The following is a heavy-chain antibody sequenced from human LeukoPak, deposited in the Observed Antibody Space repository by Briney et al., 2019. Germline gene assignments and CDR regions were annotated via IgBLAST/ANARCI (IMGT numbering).Heavy chain of an antibody. V-gene: IGHV3-74*01. CDR2: IRGDAGDT. CDR1: GFNFQNYG. Sequence: GGSLRLSCAASGFNFQNYGMSWVRQTPGKGLEWVSSIRGDAGDTTYADSVKGRFTISRDNAKSTLYLQMNSLRADDTAVYYCAAEHDGFDIWGQGTMVAVSS. J-gene: IGHJ3*02. CDR3: AAEHDGFDI.